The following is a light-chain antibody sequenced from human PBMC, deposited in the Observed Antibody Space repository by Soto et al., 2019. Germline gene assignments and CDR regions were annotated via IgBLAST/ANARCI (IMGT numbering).Light chain of an antibody. Sequence: QSALTQPASVSGSPGQSITISCTGTSSDVGDYNYVSWYQQHQGKAPKLMIYDVSNRPSGVSNRFSGSKSDSTASLTISGLQAEDEADYYCSSYTNSSTLFGGGTKLTV. CDR3: SSYTNSSTL. V-gene: IGLV2-14*01. CDR1: SSDVGDYNY. J-gene: IGLJ2*01. CDR2: DVS.